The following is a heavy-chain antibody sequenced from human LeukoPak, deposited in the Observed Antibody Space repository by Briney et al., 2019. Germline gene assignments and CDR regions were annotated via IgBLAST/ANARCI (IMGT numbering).Heavy chain of an antibody. D-gene: IGHD5-18*01. V-gene: IGHV3-33*06. CDR1: GFTFSSYG. CDR2: IWYDGSNK. Sequence: PGRSLRLSCAASGFTFSSYGMHWVRQAPGKGLEWVAVIWYDGSNKYYADSVKGRFTIPRDNSRNTLYLQMNSLRAEDTAVYYCAKESDPGDTAMVPRAFDIWGQGTMVTVSS. J-gene: IGHJ3*02. CDR3: AKESDPGDTAMVPRAFDI.